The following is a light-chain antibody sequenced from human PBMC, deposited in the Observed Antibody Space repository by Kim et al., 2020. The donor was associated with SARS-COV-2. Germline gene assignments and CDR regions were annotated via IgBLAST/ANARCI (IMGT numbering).Light chain of an antibody. J-gene: IGKJ4*02. CDR2: TAS. Sequence: ASASARVPTTWRSTQSISRWFARYQRKPEKALMLWFYTASSFESGVPSRFCGSAAGTEFTLTISGLQPVEFATYNCHPYNSHSRAFVEGTKVDIK. CDR3: HPYNSHSRA. V-gene: IGKV1-5*03. CDR1: QSISRW.